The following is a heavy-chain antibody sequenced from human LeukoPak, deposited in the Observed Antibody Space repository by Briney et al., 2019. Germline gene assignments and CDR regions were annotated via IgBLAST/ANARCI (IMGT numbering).Heavy chain of an antibody. V-gene: IGHV3-53*01. CDR3: ARDRHYYDSSGAFDI. CDR2: IYSGGST. D-gene: IGHD3-22*01. CDR1: GFTVSSNY. J-gene: IGHJ3*02. Sequence: PGGSLRLSCAASGFTVSSNYMSWVRQAPGKGLEWVSVIYSGGSTYYADSVKGRFTISRDNSKNTLYLQMNSLRAEDTAVYYCARDRHYYDSSGAFDIWGQGTMVTVSS.